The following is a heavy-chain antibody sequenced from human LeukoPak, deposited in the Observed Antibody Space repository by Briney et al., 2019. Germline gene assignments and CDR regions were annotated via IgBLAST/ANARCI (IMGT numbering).Heavy chain of an antibody. Sequence: SETLSFTCTVSGGSISSGNYYWSWIRQPAGKGLEWIGRIYTSGSTNYNPSLKSRVTISVDTSKNQFSLKLSSVTAADTAVYYCARVADDYSNPHDYWGQGTLVTVSS. CDR2: IYTSGST. J-gene: IGHJ4*02. D-gene: IGHD4-11*01. CDR1: GGSISSGNYY. CDR3: ARVADDYSNPHDY. V-gene: IGHV4-61*02.